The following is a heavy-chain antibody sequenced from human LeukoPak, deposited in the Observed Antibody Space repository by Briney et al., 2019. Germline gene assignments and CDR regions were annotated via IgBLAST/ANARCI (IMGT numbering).Heavy chain of an antibody. V-gene: IGHV3-21*01. D-gene: IGHD2-15*01. CDR1: GFTFNDYA. J-gene: IGHJ4*02. Sequence: GGSLRLSCAASGFTFNDYAMKWVRQAPGKGLGWVAAISRTSAYIYYSDSLKGRFTISRDNAKNSVYLQIDSLRAEDTAIYYCARDERRYCSDSNCYPGDYWGQGTLVTVSS. CDR2: ISRTSAYI. CDR3: ARDERRYCSDSNCYPGDY.